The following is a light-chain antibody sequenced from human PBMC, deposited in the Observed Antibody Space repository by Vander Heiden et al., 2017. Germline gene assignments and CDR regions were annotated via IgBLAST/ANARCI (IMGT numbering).Light chain of an antibody. V-gene: IGKV1-39*01. Sequence: DIQMTQSPSSLSASVGDRVTITCRASQSISSLLNWYQQKPGKAPKLLIYDASSLQSGVPSRFSGSGSGTDFTLTISSLQPEDFAAYYCQQSYSNLLTFGGGTKVEIK. CDR1: QSISSL. CDR3: QQSYSNLLT. J-gene: IGKJ4*01. CDR2: DAS.